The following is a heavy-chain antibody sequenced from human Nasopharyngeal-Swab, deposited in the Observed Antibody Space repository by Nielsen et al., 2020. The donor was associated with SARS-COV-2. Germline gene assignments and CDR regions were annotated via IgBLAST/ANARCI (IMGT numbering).Heavy chain of an antibody. V-gene: IGHV4-59*13. Sequence: SETLSLTCTVSGGSISSYYWRWLRQPPGKGLEWIGYIYYSGSTNYNPSLKSRVTISVDTSKNQFSLKLSSVTAADTAVYYCARNLVGYYYDMVGAFDIWGQGTMVTVSS. D-gene: IGHD3-22*01. CDR2: IYYSGST. J-gene: IGHJ3*02. CDR3: ARNLVGYYYDMVGAFDI. CDR1: GGSISSYY.